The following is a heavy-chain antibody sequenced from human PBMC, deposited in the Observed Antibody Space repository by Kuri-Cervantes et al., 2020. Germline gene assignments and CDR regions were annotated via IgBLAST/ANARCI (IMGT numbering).Heavy chain of an antibody. V-gene: IGHV5-51*01. CDR1: GYSFTSYW. CDR2: IYPGDSDT. Sequence: GESLKISCKGSGYSFTSYWIGWVRQMPGKGLEWMGIIYPGDSDTSYSPSFQGQVTISADKSISTAYLQWSSLKASDTAMYYCARPATPYSSGCHYWGQGTLVTVSS. CDR3: ARPATPYSSGCHY. J-gene: IGHJ4*02. D-gene: IGHD6-19*01.